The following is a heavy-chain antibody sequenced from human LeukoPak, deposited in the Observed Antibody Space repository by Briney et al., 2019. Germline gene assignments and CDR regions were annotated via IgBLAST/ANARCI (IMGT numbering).Heavy chain of an antibody. CDR3: AREYYDSNT. CDR2: INHSGST. V-gene: IGHV4-34*01. J-gene: IGHJ4*02. Sequence: PSETLSLTCAVYGGSFSGYYWSWIRQPPGKGLEWIGEINHSGSTNYNPSLKSRVTISVDTSKNQFSLKLSSVTAADTAVYYCAREYYDSNTWGQGTLVTVSS. CDR1: GGSFSGYY. D-gene: IGHD3-22*01.